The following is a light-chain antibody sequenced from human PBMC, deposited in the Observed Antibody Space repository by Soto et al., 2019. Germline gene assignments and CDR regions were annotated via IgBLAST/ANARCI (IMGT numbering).Light chain of an antibody. J-gene: IGLJ2*01. CDR3: CSAEGNPGV. CDR2: DVS. CDR1: SSEVGGYNY. V-gene: IGLV2-11*01. Sequence: QSALTQPRSVSGSPGQSVTISCTGTSSEVGGYNYVSWYQQHPGKAPKLIIYDVSKRPSGVLDRFSASKSGNTASLTISGLQAEDDEAYYCCCSAEGNPGVFGGGTKLTVL.